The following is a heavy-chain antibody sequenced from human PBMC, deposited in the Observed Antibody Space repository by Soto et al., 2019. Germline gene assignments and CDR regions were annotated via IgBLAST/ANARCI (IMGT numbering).Heavy chain of an antibody. V-gene: IGHV1-18*01. D-gene: IGHD3-16*01. J-gene: IGHJ4*02. CDR2: ISAYSGKT. Sequence: QIQLVQSCGEVKKPGASVKVTCKTSGYTFTTYGISWVRQAPGQGLEWVGWISAYSGKTHYAQKFQGKVTMTTDTSTNTAYLELRSLRSDDTAVYYCARDPYLGDHQYWGQGTLVTVSS. CDR3: ARDPYLGDHQY. CDR1: GYTFTTYG.